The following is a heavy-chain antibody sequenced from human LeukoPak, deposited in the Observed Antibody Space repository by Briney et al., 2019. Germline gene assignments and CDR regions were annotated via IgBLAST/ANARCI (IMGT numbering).Heavy chain of an antibody. J-gene: IGHJ4*02. V-gene: IGHV4-30-4*02. CDR1: GGSISSGDYY. D-gene: IGHD3-3*01. CDR2: IYYSGST. CDR3: ARDFGFGEPFVY. Sequence: PSEALFLTCTVSGGSISSGDYYWSWIRQPPGKGLEWIGYIYYSGSTYYNPSLKSRVTISVDTSKNQFSLKLSSVTAADTAVYYCARDFGFGEPFVYWGQGTLVTVSS.